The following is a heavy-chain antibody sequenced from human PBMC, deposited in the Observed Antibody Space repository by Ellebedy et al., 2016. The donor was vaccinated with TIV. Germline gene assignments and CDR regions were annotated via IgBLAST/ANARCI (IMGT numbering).Heavy chain of an antibody. Sequence: GGSLRLSXAASGFTFSNYWMTWVRQAPGKGPEWLAYIDGSGSVIVYADSVRGRFIISRDNAKETLFLQMNSLRADDTAMYYCTTDPRVGYPWGQGTLVTVSS. CDR3: TTDPRVGYP. D-gene: IGHD2-15*01. V-gene: IGHV3-11*01. J-gene: IGHJ5*02. CDR2: IDGSGSVI. CDR1: GFTFSNYW.